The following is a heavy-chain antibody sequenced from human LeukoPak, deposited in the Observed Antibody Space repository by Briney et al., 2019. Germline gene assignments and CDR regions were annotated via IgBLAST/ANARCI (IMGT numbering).Heavy chain of an antibody. Sequence: GGSLRLSCAASGFTFSSYAISWVRQAPGQGLEWMGRIIPILGIANYAQKFQGRVTITADKSTSTAYMELSSLRSEDTAVYYCAREPRSSGYYNYYFDYWGQGTLVTVSS. CDR3: AREPRSSGYYNYYFDY. D-gene: IGHD3-22*01. CDR2: IIPILGIA. CDR1: GFTFSSYA. V-gene: IGHV1-69*04. J-gene: IGHJ4*02.